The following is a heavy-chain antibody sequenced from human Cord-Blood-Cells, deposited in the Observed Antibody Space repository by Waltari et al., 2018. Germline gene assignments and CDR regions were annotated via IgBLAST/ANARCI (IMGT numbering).Heavy chain of an antibody. V-gene: IGHV4-39*01. CDR2: IYYSGST. J-gene: IGHJ4*02. Sequence: QLQPQESGPGLVKPSATLSLTRTVSCGPISRTNYYRGWIRQPPGKGLELIGSIYYSGSTYYNPSLKSRVTISVDTSKNQFSLKLSSVTAADTAVYYCARHRAGLWPTWGQGTLVTVSS. D-gene: IGHD5-18*01. CDR1: CGPISRTNYY. CDR3: ARHRAGLWPT.